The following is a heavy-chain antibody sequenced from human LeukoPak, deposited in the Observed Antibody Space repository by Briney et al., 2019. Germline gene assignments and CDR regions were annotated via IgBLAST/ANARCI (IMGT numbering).Heavy chain of an antibody. D-gene: IGHD1-26*01. Sequence: PGGSLRLSCAASGFTFSSYAMSWVRQAPGKGLEWVSVIYSGGSTYYADSVKGRFTISRDNSKNTLYLQMNSLRAEDTAVYYCARGGQWEPLLYWGQGTLVTVSS. V-gene: IGHV3-53*01. J-gene: IGHJ4*02. CDR1: GFTFSSYA. CDR2: IYSGGST. CDR3: ARGGQWEPLLY.